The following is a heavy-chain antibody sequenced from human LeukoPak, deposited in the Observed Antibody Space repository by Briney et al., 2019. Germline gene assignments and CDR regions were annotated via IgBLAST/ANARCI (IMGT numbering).Heavy chain of an antibody. CDR1: GYTFTGYY. CDR3: ARGAHYHDSSEGFDY. J-gene: IGHJ4*02. D-gene: IGHD3-22*01. Sequence: GASGKVSCKASGYTFTGYYMPWVRQAPGQGLEWMGWINPNSGGTNYAQKFQGRVTMTRDTSISTAYMELSRLRSDDTAVYYCARGAHYHDSSEGFDYWGQGTLVSVSS. CDR2: INPNSGGT. V-gene: IGHV1-2*02.